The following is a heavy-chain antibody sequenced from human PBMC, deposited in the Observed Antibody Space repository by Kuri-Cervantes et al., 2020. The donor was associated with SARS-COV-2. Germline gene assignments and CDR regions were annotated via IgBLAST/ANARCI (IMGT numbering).Heavy chain of an antibody. CDR3: ARGGSSSPGDY. D-gene: IGHD6-6*01. V-gene: IGHV3-23*01. CDR2: ISGSGGST. CDR1: GFTVSSNY. Sequence: GESLKISCAASGFTVSSNYMSWVRQAPGKGLEWVSAISGSGGSTYYADSVKGRFTISRDNSKNMLYLQMNSLRAEDTAVYYCARGGSSSPGDYWGQGTLVTVSS. J-gene: IGHJ4*02.